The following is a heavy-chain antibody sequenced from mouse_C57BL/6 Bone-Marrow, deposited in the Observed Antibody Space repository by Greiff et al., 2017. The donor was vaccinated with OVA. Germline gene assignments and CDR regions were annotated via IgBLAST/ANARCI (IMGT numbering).Heavy chain of an antibody. D-gene: IGHD1-1*01. CDR3: ARYPNYYGSSAYYAMDY. J-gene: IGHJ4*01. V-gene: IGHV1-53*01. CDR1: GYTFTSYW. Sequence: VQLQQPGTELVKPGASVKLSCKASGYTFTSYWMHWVKQRPGQGLEWIGNINPSNGGTNYNEKFKSKATLTVDKSSSTAYMQLSSLTSEDSAVYYCARYPNYYGSSAYYAMDYWGQGTSVTVSS. CDR2: INPSNGGT.